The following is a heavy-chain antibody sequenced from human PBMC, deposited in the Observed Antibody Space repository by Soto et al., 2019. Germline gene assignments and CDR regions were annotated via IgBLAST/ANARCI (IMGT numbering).Heavy chain of an antibody. V-gene: IGHV1-46*03. CDR1: GYTFTKFC. CDR3: AVDGAAPYTGFDF. J-gene: IGHJ4*02. CDR2: VNPGGDGP. Sequence: QVQLVQSGVEVKKPGGSVLLSCKASGYTFTKFCLHWVRQAPGQGLEWMGRVNPGGDGPTYAVKFQGRVTMTRDTSTSSVHMELSSLRSEDTAVYYCAVDGAAPYTGFDFWGQGTLVTVSS. D-gene: IGHD3-16*01.